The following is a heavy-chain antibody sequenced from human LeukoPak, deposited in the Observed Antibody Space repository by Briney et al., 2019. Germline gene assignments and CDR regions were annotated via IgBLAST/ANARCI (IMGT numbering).Heavy chain of an antibody. CDR2: IYYSGST. J-gene: IGHJ4*02. CDR3: ARGTHSSSPIPLDY. Sequence: SETLSLTCTVSGGSMSTYYCSWIRQTPGKGLEWIGYIYYSGSTNYNPSLKSRVTISVDTSKNQFSLKVNSVTGADTAVYYCARGTHSSSPIPLDYWGQGTLVTVSS. CDR1: GGSMSTYY. D-gene: IGHD6-6*01. V-gene: IGHV4-59*01.